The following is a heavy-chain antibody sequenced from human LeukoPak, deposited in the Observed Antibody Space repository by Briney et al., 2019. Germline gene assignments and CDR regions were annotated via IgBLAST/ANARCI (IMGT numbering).Heavy chain of an antibody. J-gene: IGHJ5*02. Sequence: SETLSFTCTVSGGSISSYYWSWIRQPPGKGLEWIGYFYYSGSTNYNPSLKSRVTISVDTSKTQFSLKLSSVTAADTAVYYCARGVVGASKGRWFDPWGQGTLVTVSS. V-gene: IGHV4-59*01. CDR2: FYYSGST. CDR3: ARGVVGASKGRWFDP. CDR1: GGSISSYY. D-gene: IGHD1-26*01.